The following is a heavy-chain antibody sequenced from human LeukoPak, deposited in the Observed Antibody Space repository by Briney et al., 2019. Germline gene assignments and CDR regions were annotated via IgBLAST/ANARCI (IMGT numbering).Heavy chain of an antibody. CDR3: ARSILVVPVASHLNYGVDV. V-gene: IGHV1-3*01. CDR2: INAGDGST. J-gene: IGHJ6*02. CDR1: GYTFAKYA. D-gene: IGHD2-2*01. Sequence: ASVKVSCKASGYTFAKYAIHWERQAPGQRLEWMGWINAGDGSTRYSQKFHGGVTITRDTSASTAYMELSSLRSEDTAVYYCARSILVVPVASHLNYGVDVWGQGTTVTVSS.